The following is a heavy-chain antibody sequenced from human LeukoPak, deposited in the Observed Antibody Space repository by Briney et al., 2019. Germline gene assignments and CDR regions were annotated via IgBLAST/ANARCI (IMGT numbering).Heavy chain of an antibody. V-gene: IGHV4-59*01. CDR1: GGSISSYY. CDR3: ARGRDGYNNGYEYFQH. D-gene: IGHD5-24*01. Sequence: PSETLSLTCTVSGGSISSYYWSWIRQPPGKGLEWIGYIYYSGSTNYNPSLKSRVTISVDTSKNQFSLKLSSVTAADTAVHYCARGRDGYNNGYEYFQHWGQGTLVTVSS. J-gene: IGHJ1*01. CDR2: IYYSGST.